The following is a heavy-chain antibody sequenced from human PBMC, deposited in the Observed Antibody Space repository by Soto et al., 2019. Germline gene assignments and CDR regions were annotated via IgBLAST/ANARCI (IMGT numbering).Heavy chain of an antibody. CDR3: AREGSIIVVVPAAMIYYGMDV. CDR1: GYTFTSYG. J-gene: IGHJ6*02. D-gene: IGHD2-2*01. V-gene: IGHV1-18*01. CDR2: ISAYNGNT. Sequence: QVQLVQSGAEVKKPGASVKVSCKASGYTFTSYGISWVRQAPGQGLEWMGWISAYNGNTNYAQKLQGRVTMTTDTSTSTAYMELRSLRSDDTAVYYCAREGSIIVVVPAAMIYYGMDVWGQGTTVTVSS.